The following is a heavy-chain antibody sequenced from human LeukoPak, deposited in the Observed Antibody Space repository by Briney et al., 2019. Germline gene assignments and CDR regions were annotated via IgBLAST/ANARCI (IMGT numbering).Heavy chain of an antibody. CDR1: GLTFSSYS. V-gene: IGHV3-21*01. CDR3: ARYHDFWSGYYEGSVLDY. J-gene: IGHJ4*02. Sequence: GGSLRLSCAASGLTFSSYSMNWVRQAPGKGLEWVSSMSSSSSYIYYADSVKGRFTISRDNAKNSLYLHTNSLRAEDTAVYYCARYHDFWSGYYEGSVLDYWGQGTLVTVSS. CDR2: MSSSSSYI. D-gene: IGHD3-3*01.